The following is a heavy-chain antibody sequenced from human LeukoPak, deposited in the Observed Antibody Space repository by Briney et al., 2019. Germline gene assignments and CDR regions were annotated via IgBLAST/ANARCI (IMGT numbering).Heavy chain of an antibody. Sequence: PGGSLRLSCAASGFTFSNYWMTWVRQAPGKGLEWVANIKLDGSEKYYVDSVKGRFTISRDNAKNSVFLQMNSLRAEDTAVYYCARSLNYGGHCFFDYGGQGILITVSS. CDR1: GFTFSNYW. V-gene: IGHV3-7*01. CDR2: IKLDGSEK. CDR3: ARSLNYGGHCFFDY. J-gene: IGHJ4*02. D-gene: IGHD4-23*01.